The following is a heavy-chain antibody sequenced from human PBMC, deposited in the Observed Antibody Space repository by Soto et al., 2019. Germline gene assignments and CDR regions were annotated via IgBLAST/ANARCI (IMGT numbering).Heavy chain of an antibody. V-gene: IGHV4-59*01. D-gene: IGHD6-19*01. CDR3: ARSATLFGPDEWIAVPGPLDY. J-gene: IGHJ4*02. Sequence: SETLSLTCTVSGGSISSYYWSWIRQPPGKGLEWIGYIYYSGSTNYNPSLKSRVTISVDTSQTQFSLKLSSVTAADTAVYHCARSATLFGPDEWIAVPGPLDYWGQGTLVTVSS. CDR2: IYYSGST. CDR1: GGSISSYY.